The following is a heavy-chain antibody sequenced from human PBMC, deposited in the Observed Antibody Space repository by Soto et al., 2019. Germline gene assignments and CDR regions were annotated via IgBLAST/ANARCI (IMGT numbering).Heavy chain of an antibody. CDR1: GFTFSSYA. CDR2: ISGSGGST. V-gene: IGHV3-23*01. D-gene: IGHD2-2*01. J-gene: IGHJ3*02. CDR3: AKEWYQLLDAFDI. Sequence: GGSLRLSCEGSGFTFSSYAMSWIRQAPGKVLEWVSAISGSGGSTYYADSVKGRFTISRDNSKNTLYLQMNSLRAEDTAVYYCAKEWYQLLDAFDIWGQGTMVT.